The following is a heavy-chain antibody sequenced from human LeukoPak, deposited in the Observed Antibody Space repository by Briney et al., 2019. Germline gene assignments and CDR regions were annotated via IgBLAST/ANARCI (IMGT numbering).Heavy chain of an antibody. J-gene: IGHJ3*02. Sequence: SQTLSLTCTVSGGSIRSYYWSWIRQPPGEGLERIGRSYTSGSTNSNPSLKSRVTMSLDTSKNQFALKLSSVTAADTAGYYCARGSVPYYYDSSGYYDAFDIWGQGTMVTVSS. V-gene: IGHV4-4*07. CDR3: ARGSVPYYYDSSGYYDAFDI. CDR2: SYTSGST. CDR1: GGSIRSYY. D-gene: IGHD3-22*01.